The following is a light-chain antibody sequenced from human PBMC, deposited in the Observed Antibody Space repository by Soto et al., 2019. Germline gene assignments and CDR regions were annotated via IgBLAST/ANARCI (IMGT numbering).Light chain of an antibody. CDR3: MVLPSDAYAV. CDR2: YYSDSHT. J-gene: IGLJ7*01. CDR1: SDINVDNYN. Sequence: QLVLAQPPSSSASPGESARLTCTLPSDINVDNYNIYWYQQKPGSPPRYLLYYYSDSHTGQGSGVPSRLSGSKDASANTGILLISGLQSEDEADYCCMVLPSDAYAVFGGGTQLTVL. V-gene: IGLV5-37*01.